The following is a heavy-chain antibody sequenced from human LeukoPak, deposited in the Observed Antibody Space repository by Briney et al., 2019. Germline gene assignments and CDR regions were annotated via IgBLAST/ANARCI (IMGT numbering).Heavy chain of an antibody. V-gene: IGHV3-48*03. J-gene: IGHJ4*02. D-gene: IGHD6-13*01. Sequence: GGSLRLSCAASGFTFSSYEMNWVRQAPGKGLEWVSYISSSGSTIYYPDSVKGRFTISRDNAKNSLYLQMNSLRAEDTAVYYCARSRSSSWSDYWGQGTLVTVSS. CDR1: GFTFSSYE. CDR2: ISSSGSTI. CDR3: ARSRSSSWSDY.